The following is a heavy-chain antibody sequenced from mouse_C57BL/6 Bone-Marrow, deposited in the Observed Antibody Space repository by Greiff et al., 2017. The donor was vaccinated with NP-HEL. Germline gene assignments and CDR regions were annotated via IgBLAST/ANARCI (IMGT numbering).Heavy chain of an antibody. CDR3: ARNRGSSYGFAY. V-gene: IGHV2-9-1*01. CDR1: GFSLTSYA. J-gene: IGHJ3*01. CDR2: IWTGGGT. Sequence: VMLVESGPGLVAPSQCLSITCTVSGFSLTSYAISWVRQPPGKGLEWLGVIWTGGGTNYNSALKSRLSISKDNSKSQVFLKMNSLQTDDTARYYCARNRGSSYGFAYWGQGTLVTVSA. D-gene: IGHD1-1*01.